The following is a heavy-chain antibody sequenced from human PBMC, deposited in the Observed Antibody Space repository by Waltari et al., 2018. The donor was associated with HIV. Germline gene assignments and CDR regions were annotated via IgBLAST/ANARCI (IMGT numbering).Heavy chain of an antibody. V-gene: IGHV1-46*01. CDR1: GYTFTSYY. Sequence: QVQLVQSGAEVKKPGASVQVSCKASGYTFTSYYMHWVRQAPGQGLEWMGIITPSGGDTSYAQKVQGRVTMTRDTSTSTGYMELSSLRSDDAAVYYCARVAYSSSWTPPFVYWGQGTLVTVSS. D-gene: IGHD6-13*01. CDR2: ITPSGGDT. CDR3: ARVAYSSSWTPPFVY. J-gene: IGHJ4*02.